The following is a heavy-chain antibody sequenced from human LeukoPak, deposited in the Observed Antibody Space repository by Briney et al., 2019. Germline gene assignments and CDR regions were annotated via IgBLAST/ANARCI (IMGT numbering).Heavy chain of an antibody. CDR1: GGSISSSSYY. J-gene: IGHJ5*02. CDR3: ARYTPSGGYAASFYDP. V-gene: IGHV4-39*07. Sequence: PSDTLSLTCTVSGGSISSSSYYWGWIRQPPGKSLEYIGSVYYTGSTNYNPSLKSRVTISIDTSKNQFSLRLSSVTAADTAVYYCARYTPSGGYAASFYDPWGQGTLVTVSS. D-gene: IGHD2/OR15-2a*01. CDR2: VYYTGST.